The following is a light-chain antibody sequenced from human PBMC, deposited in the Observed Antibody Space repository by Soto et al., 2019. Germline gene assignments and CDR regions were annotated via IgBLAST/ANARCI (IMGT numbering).Light chain of an antibody. CDR3: SAWDDSLSAYV. CDR2: HNY. CDR1: SSNIGSDF. Sequence: QSALTRPPSASGTPGQRVTISCSGSSSNIGSDFVYWYQQLPGTAPKLLIYHNYQRPSGVPDRFSGSKSGTSGSLAISDLRSEDEADYYCSAWDDSLSAYVFGAGTKVTVL. V-gene: IGLV1-47*01. J-gene: IGLJ1*01.